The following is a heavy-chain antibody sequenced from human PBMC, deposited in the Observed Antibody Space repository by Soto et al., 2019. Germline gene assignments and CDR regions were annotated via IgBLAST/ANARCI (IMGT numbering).Heavy chain of an antibody. J-gene: IGHJ5*02. CDR1: GASISSGLYY. V-gene: IGHV4-31*03. CDR3: ARGVLP. CDR2: IYYSGST. Sequence: QVPLQESGPGLVKPSQTLSLTCTVSGASISSGLYYWSWIRQHPGKGLQWIGYIYYSGSTSYNPTPQSRVTISVDTSKNQFSLKVRSVTAADTAVYYCARGVLPWGQGTLVTVSS.